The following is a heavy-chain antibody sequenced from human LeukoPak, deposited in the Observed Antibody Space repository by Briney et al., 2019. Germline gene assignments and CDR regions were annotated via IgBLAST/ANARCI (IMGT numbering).Heavy chain of an antibody. V-gene: IGHV4-39*01. D-gene: IGHD3/OR15-3a*01. CDR1: GGSISSSSYY. CDR2: IYYSGST. CDR3: VRQTDFHAFDI. J-gene: IGHJ3*02. Sequence: SETLSLTCTVSGGSISSSSYYWGWIRQPPGKGLEWIGSIYYSGSTYYNPSLKSRVTISVDTSKNQFSLKLSSVTAADTAVYYCVRQTDFHAFDIWGQGTMVTVSS.